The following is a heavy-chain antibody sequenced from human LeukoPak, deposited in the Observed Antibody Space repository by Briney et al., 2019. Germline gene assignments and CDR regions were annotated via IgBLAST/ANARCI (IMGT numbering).Heavy chain of an antibody. CDR1: GGSISSGDYY. Sequence: PSETLSLTCTVSGGSISSGDYYWSWLRQPPGKGLEWIGYIYYSGSTYYNPSLKSRVTISVDTSKNQFSLKLSSVTAADTVVYYCASRVTTVTTDDAFDIWGQGTMVTVSS. CDR3: ASRVTTVTTDDAFDI. V-gene: IGHV4-30-4*01. J-gene: IGHJ3*02. D-gene: IGHD4-17*01. CDR2: IYYSGST.